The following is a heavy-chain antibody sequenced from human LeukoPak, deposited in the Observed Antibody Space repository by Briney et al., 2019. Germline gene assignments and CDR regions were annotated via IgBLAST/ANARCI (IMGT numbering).Heavy chain of an antibody. CDR1: GGSITSTTYY. J-gene: IGHJ4*02. Sequence: SETLSLTCTVSGGSITSTTYYWGWIRQPPGKGLEWIGSIYYSGSTYYNPSLKSRVTISGDTSKNQFSLKLSSVTAADTAVYYCARVGYYYDSSGFTFDYWGQGTLVTVSS. CDR2: IYYSGST. V-gene: IGHV4-39*01. D-gene: IGHD3-22*01. CDR3: ARVGYYYDSSGFTFDY.